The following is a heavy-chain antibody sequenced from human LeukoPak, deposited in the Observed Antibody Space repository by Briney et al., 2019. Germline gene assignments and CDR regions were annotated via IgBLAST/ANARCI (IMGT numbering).Heavy chain of an antibody. J-gene: IGHJ4*02. Sequence: SETLSLTCAAYGGSFSGYYWSWIRQPPGKGLEWIGEINHSGSTNYNPSLKSRVTISVDTSKNQFSLKLSSVTAADTAVYYCARHRPILADFDYWGQGILVIVSS. CDR3: ARHRPILADFDY. V-gene: IGHV4-34*01. CDR1: GGSFSGYY. CDR2: INHSGST.